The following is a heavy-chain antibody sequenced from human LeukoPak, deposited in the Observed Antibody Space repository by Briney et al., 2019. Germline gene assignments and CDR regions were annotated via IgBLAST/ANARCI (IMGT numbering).Heavy chain of an antibody. CDR1: GDSISTYY. V-gene: IGHV4-59*12. D-gene: IGHD6-19*01. Sequence: PSETLSLTCTVSGDSISTYYWSWIRQPPGKGLEWIGYIYYSGSTNYNPSLKSRVTISVDTSKNQFSLKLSSVTAADTAVYYCASMGAVAGLGYYYGMDVRGQGTTVTVSS. J-gene: IGHJ6*02. CDR3: ASMGAVAGLGYYYGMDV. CDR2: IYYSGST.